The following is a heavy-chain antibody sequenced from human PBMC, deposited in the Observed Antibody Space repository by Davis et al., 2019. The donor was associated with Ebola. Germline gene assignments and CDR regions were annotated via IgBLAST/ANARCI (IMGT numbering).Heavy chain of an antibody. J-gene: IGHJ3*02. CDR1: GGSFSGYY. Sequence: MPLETLSLTCAVYGGSFSGYYWSWIRQPPGKGLEWIGEINHSGSTNYNPSLKSRVTISVDTSKNQFSLKLSSVTAADTAVYYCVGGRWLIWGQGTMVTVSS. D-gene: IGHD5-24*01. CDR2: INHSGST. CDR3: VGGRWLI. V-gene: IGHV4-34*01.